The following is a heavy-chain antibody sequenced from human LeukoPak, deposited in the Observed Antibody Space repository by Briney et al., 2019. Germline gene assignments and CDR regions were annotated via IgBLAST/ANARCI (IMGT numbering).Heavy chain of an antibody. CDR2: IYPGDSDT. D-gene: IGHD3-16*02. CDR1: GYSFTSYW. V-gene: IGHV5-51*01. Sequence: GESLKISCKGSGYSFTSYWIGWVRQMPGKGLEWMGIIYPGDSDTRYSPSFQGQVTISADKSISTAYLQWSSLKASDTAMYYCARDPGGLSEQRSFDYWGQGTLVTVSS. CDR3: ARDPGGLSEQRSFDY. J-gene: IGHJ4*02.